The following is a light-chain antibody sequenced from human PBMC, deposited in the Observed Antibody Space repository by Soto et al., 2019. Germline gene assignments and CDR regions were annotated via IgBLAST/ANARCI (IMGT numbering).Light chain of an antibody. CDR1: SSDVGGFNY. CDR3: CSYTGGNSYV. V-gene: IGLV2-11*01. CDR2: DVA. J-gene: IGLJ1*01. Sequence: QPVLTQPRSVSGSPGESVTISCAGTSSDVGGFNYVSWYQQYPGKAPSLLIYDVAKRPSRVPDRFSGSKSGNTASLTIAGLQAEDEADYYCCSYTGGNSYVFGTGTKLTVL.